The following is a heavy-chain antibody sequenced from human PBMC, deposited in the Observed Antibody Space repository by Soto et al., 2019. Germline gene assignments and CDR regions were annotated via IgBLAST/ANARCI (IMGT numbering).Heavy chain of an antibody. CDR1: GYSFTSYW. CDR2: IYPGDSEI. J-gene: IGHJ5*02. CDR3: ARAPRVEPSGWFDP. Sequence: GESLKISCKGSGYSFTSYWIGWVRQMPGKGLEWMGIIYPGDSEIRYSPSFQGQVTISADMLITTAYLQGSSLKASDTAMYYCARAPRVEPSGWFDPWGQGTLVTVSS. V-gene: IGHV5-51*01. D-gene: IGHD1-1*01.